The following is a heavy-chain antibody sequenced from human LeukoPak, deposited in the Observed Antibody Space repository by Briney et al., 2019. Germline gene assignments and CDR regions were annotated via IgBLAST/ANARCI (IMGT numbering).Heavy chain of an antibody. D-gene: IGHD3-22*01. CDR3: ARDRYYDSSGSDDAFDI. CDR1: GGSISSGSYS. V-gene: IGHV4-31*11. J-gene: IGHJ3*02. CDR2: IYYSGST. Sequence: SETLSLTCAVSGGSISSGSYSWSWIRQPPGKGLEWIGYIYYSGSTYYNPSLKSRVTISVDTSKNQFSLKLSSVTAADTAVYYCARDRYYDSSGSDDAFDIWGQGTMVTVSS.